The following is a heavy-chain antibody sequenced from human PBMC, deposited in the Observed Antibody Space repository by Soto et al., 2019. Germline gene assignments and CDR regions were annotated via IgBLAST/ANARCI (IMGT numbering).Heavy chain of an antibody. Sequence: QVQLVESGGGVVQPGRSLRLSCAASGFTFTTFTMHWVRQAPGKGLEWVAVVSYDGSNKYYADSVEGRFTIYRDNSKNTLYLQMNSLRTEDTAVYYCARTGYSRGWGHDAFEIWGQGTMVTVSS. J-gene: IGHJ3*02. D-gene: IGHD6-19*01. CDR3: ARTGYSRGWGHDAFEI. V-gene: IGHV3-30-3*01. CDR1: GFTFTTFT. CDR2: VSYDGSNK.